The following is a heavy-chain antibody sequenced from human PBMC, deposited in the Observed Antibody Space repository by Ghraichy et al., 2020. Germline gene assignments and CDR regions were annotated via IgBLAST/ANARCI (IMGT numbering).Heavy chain of an antibody. D-gene: IGHD4-23*01. CDR3: ATSMGWMNGNPDY. CDR1: GFTFSTYA. J-gene: IGHJ4*02. V-gene: IGHV3-23*01. CDR2: ISGRGGGT. Sequence: GESLNISCAASGFTFSTYAMSWVRQAPGKGLEWVSAISGRGGGTYYADSVKGRFTISRDNSKNTLYLQMNSLRAEDTAVYYCATSMGWMNGNPDYWGQGTLVTVSS.